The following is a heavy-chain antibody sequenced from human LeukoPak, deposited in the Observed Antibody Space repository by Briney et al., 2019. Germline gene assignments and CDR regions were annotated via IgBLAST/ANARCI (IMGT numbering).Heavy chain of an antibody. J-gene: IGHJ4*02. CDR1: GFSVSRNY. Sequence: GGSLRLSCAASGFSVSRNYMTWVRQAPGEGLEWVSLIYSGGSTSYADSVKGRFTISRDNSKNTLYLQMNSLRAEDTAVYYCARKTDHQTGGDYWGQGTLVTVSS. CDR2: IYSGGST. D-gene: IGHD1-1*01. CDR3: ARKTDHQTGGDY. V-gene: IGHV3-66*01.